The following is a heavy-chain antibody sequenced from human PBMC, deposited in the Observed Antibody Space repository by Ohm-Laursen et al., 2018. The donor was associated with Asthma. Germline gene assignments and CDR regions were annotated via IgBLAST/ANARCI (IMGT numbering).Heavy chain of an antibody. D-gene: IGHD1-26*01. CDR3: AKATVQFSGSYFFDY. CDR2: ISYDGGNK. CDR1: GFTFSSYA. Sequence: SLRLSCAASGFTFSSYAMHWVRQAPGKGLEWVAVISYDGGNKYYADSVKGRFTISRDNSDNALYLQMNSLRADDSAVYFCAKATVQFSGSYFFDYWGQGSLVTVSS. V-gene: IGHV3-30-3*01. J-gene: IGHJ4*02.